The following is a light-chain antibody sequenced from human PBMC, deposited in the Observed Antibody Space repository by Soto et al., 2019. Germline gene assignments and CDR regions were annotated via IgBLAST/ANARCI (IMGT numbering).Light chain of an antibody. CDR3: QQRTNWPSST. CDR1: QSVNSY. CDR2: DAS. J-gene: IGKJ5*01. V-gene: IGKV3-11*01. Sequence: EIVLTQSPATLSLSPGERATLSCRASQSVNSYLAWYQHKPGQAPRLLIHDASNRATGIPARFSGSGSGTDLTLTISSLEPEAFAVYYCQQRTNWPSSTFGQGTRLEIK.